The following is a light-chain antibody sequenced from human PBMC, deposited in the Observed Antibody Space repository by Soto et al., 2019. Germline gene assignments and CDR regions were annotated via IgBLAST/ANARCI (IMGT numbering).Light chain of an antibody. CDR2: DAS. CDR3: QQYNSYQGT. V-gene: IGKV1-5*01. CDR1: QSISSW. Sequence: DIQMTQSPSTLSASVGDRVTITCRASQSISSWLAWYQQKPGKAPKLLIYDASSLESGVPSRFSGSGSGTVFTLSISSLKPDDFATYYCQQYNSYQGTFGQGTKVEIK. J-gene: IGKJ1*01.